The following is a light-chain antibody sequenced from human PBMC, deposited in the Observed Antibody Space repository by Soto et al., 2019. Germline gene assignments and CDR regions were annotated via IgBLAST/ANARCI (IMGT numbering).Light chain of an antibody. CDR3: QSYDSSLSGSV. Sequence: QSVLTQPPSVSGAPGQRVTISCTGSSSNIGAGYDVHWYQQLPGTAPKLLIYGNGNRPSGVPDRFSGSKSGTSASLAITGLQAEDEVDYYCQSYDSSLSGSVFGGGTKVTVL. J-gene: IGLJ2*01. CDR1: SSNIGAGYD. V-gene: IGLV1-40*01. CDR2: GNG.